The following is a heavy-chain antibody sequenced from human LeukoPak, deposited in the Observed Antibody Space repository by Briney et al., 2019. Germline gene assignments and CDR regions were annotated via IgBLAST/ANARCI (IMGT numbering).Heavy chain of an antibody. Sequence: SETLSLTCAVSGGSISSSDWWSWVRPPPGRGLEWIGYIYRSENPTYNPSLKSRVTMSVDKSKNQFSLKLSSVTAADTAVYYCARDPHCSSTNCPFHYWGQGTLVTVSS. CDR2: IYRSENP. CDR3: ARDPHCSSTNCPFHY. D-gene: IGHD2-2*01. CDR1: GGSISSSDW. J-gene: IGHJ4*02. V-gene: IGHV4-4*02.